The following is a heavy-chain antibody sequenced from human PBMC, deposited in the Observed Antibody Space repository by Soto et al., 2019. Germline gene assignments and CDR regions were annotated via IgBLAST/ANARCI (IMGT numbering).Heavy chain of an antibody. J-gene: IGHJ6*02. V-gene: IGHV4-30-4*01. CDR3: VRERITMVRGVAGTGGMDA. CDR1: GGSISSGDYY. CDR2: IYYSGST. Sequence: SETLSLTCTVSGGSISSGDYYWSWIRQPPGKDLEWIGYIYYSGSTYYNPSLKSRVTISVDTSKNQFSLKLSSVTAADTAVYYCVRERITMVRGVAGTGGMDAWGQGTTVTVSS. D-gene: IGHD3-10*01.